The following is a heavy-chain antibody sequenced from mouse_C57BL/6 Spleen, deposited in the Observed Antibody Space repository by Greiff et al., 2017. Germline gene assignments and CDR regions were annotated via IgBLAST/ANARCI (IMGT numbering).Heavy chain of an antibody. V-gene: IGHV1-9*01. J-gene: IGHJ1*03. D-gene: IGHD1-3*01. Sequence: VQLVESGAELVKPGASVKLSCKASGYTFSGYWMEWVNQRPGNGLEWIGQIFTGGGNTNYNAKFKGKATLTADTASSTAYMQLSSLTTEDSAIYYCARDADEEWFDYWGTGTTVTVSA. CDR1: GYTFSGYW. CDR3: ARDADEEWFDY. CDR2: IFTGGGNT.